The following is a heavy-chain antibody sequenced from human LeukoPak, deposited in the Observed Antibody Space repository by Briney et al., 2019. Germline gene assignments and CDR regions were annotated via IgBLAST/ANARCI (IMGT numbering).Heavy chain of an antibody. CDR2: INHSGST. V-gene: IGHV4-34*01. CDR1: GGSFSGYY. CDR3: AREAYCSSTSCCRRGHAFDI. Sequence: SETLSLTCAVYGGSFSGYYWSWIRQPPGKGLEWIGEINHSGSTNYNPSLKSRVTISVDTSKNQFSLKLSSVTAADTAVYYCAREAYCSSTSCCRRGHAFDIWGQGTMVTVSS. J-gene: IGHJ3*02. D-gene: IGHD2-2*01.